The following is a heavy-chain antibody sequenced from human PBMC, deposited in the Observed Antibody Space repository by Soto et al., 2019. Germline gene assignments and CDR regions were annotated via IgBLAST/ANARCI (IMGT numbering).Heavy chain of an antibody. D-gene: IGHD6-13*01. CDR1: GYTFTSYG. V-gene: IGHV1-18*04. CDR3: ARGEAAAPSYYYDGMAV. Sequence: QVQLVQSGAEVKNPGASVKVSCKSSGYTFTSYGISWVRHAPGQGLEWMGWISAYNCNTNYAQKLQGRVTMTTDTSTSTAYMELRSLRSDDTAVYYCARGEAAAPSYYYDGMAVWGQGTTVTVSS. CDR2: ISAYNCNT. J-gene: IGHJ6*02.